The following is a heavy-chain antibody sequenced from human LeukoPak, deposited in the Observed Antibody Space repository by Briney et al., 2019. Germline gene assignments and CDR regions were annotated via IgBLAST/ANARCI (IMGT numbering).Heavy chain of an antibody. J-gene: IGHJ4*02. CDR3: ARLGTGQYDILTGYYTD. Sequence: PGGSLRLSCAASGFTFSSYWMHWVRQAPGKGLVWVSRINSDGSSTRYADSVKGRFTISRDNAKNSLYLQMNSLRAEDTAVYYCARLGTGQYDILTGYYTDWGQGTLVTVSS. CDR1: GFTFSSYW. CDR2: INSDGSST. V-gene: IGHV3-74*01. D-gene: IGHD3-9*01.